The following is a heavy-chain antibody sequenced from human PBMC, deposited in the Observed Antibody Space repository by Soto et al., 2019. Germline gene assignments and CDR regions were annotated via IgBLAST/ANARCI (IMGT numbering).Heavy chain of an antibody. CDR1: GYTFTSYY. CDR3: ARVVVDYDFWSGYAGYNWSEP. V-gene: IGHV1-24*01. D-gene: IGHD3-3*01. J-gene: IGHJ5*02. Sequence: ASVKVSCKASGYTFTSYYMHCVRQAPGKGLEWMGGFDPEDGATIYAQKFQGRVTITADESTSTAYMELSSLRSEDTAVYYCARVVVDYDFWSGYAGYNWSEPWGQGTLVTVSS. CDR2: FDPEDGAT.